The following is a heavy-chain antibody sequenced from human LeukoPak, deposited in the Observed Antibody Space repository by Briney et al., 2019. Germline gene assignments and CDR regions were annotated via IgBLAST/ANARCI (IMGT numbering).Heavy chain of an antibody. CDR3: ARDAGGVFTSDY. Sequence: ASVKVSCKVSGGTFSSYAISWVRQAPGQGLEWMGRIIPILGIANYAQKFQGRVTITADKSTSTAYMELSSLRSEDTAVYYCARDAGGVFTSDYWGQGTLVTVSS. CDR2: IIPILGIA. CDR1: GGTFSSYA. D-gene: IGHD3-10*01. J-gene: IGHJ4*02. V-gene: IGHV1-69*04.